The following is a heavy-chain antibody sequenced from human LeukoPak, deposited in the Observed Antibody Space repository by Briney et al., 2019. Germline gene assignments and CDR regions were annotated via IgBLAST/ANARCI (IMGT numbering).Heavy chain of an antibody. J-gene: IGHJ4*02. D-gene: IGHD2-15*01. CDR2: INPSDGSI. V-gene: IGHV1-46*01. Sequence: ASVKVSCKASGYTFTSYYIHWVRQAPGQGLEWMGIINPSDGSISYAQKFQGRVTMTRDTSTNTGYMELSSLRSEDTAMYYCARGGYCSGGNRYTENDYWGQGTLVTVSS. CDR1: GYTFTSYY. CDR3: ARGGYCSGGNRYTENDY.